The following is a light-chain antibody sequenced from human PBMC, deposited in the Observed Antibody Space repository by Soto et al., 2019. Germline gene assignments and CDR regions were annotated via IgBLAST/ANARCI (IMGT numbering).Light chain of an antibody. V-gene: IGLV1-44*01. CDR2: SND. J-gene: IGLJ1*01. Sequence: QSVLTQAPSASGTPGQRVTISCSGSSSNIGRSSVNWYQHPPGTAPKLLIYSNDRRPSGVPERFSGSKSGTSASLAISGLQSEDEADYYCSAWDDSLNGLYVFGTGTKVTVL. CDR1: SSNIGRSS. CDR3: SAWDDSLNGLYV.